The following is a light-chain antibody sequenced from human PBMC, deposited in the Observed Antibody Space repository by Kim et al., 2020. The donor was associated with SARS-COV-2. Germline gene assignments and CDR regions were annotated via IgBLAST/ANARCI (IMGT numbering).Light chain of an antibody. CDR2: DVS. V-gene: IGLV2-11*01. CDR3: SSFAGSYTWV. J-gene: IGLJ3*02. CDR1: SSDVGRDNY. Sequence: GQSVPLSCTGTSSDVGRDNYVSWYQQHPGKAPNVMIYDVSERPSGGPDRVSCSKSGNTASLTISGLQAEDEADYYCSSFAGSYTWVFGGGTKLTVL.